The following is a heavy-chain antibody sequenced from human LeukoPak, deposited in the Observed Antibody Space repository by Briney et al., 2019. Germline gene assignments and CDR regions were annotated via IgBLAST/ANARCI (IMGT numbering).Heavy chain of an antibody. CDR2: LSGSGGNT. V-gene: IGHV3-23*01. J-gene: IGHJ4*02. D-gene: IGHD3-22*01. CDR3: AKGSYYYDSADYFDY. CDR1: GFTFGSYA. Sequence: GGSLRLSCAASGFTFGSYAMSWVRQAPGKGLEWVSTLSGSGGNTYYADSVKGRVTISRDNSKNTLYLQMNSLRAEDTAVYHCAKGSYYYDSADYFDYWDQGTLVTVSS.